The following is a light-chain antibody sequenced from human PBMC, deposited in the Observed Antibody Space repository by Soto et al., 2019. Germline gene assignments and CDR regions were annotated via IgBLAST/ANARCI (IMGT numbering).Light chain of an antibody. Sequence: DIQMTQSPSTLSGSVGDRVTITCRASQTISSWLAWYQQKPGKAPKLLIYAASSLQSGVPPRFSGSGSGTDFTLTISSLQPEDFATYFCQQTYSAPPTFGQGTKVDIK. J-gene: IGKJ1*01. V-gene: IGKV1-39*01. CDR1: QTISSW. CDR2: AAS. CDR3: QQTYSAPPT.